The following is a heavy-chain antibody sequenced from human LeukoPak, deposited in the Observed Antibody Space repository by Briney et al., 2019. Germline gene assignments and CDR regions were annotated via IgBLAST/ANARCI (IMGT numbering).Heavy chain of an antibody. Sequence: GGSLRLSCAGSGFIFSNAWMNWVRQAPGKGLEWVGRLKSKPAGGTLDYAAPVKGRFTISRDDSKNTVYLQMNSLQTDDTGVYYCSTGGYYFDFWGQGILVTVSS. D-gene: IGHD6-13*01. CDR1: GFIFSNAW. V-gene: IGHV3-15*07. CDR2: LKSKPAGGTL. CDR3: STGGYYFDF. J-gene: IGHJ4*02.